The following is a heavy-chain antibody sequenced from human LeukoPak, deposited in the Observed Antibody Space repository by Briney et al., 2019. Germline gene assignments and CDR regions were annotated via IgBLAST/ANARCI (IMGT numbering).Heavy chain of an antibody. J-gene: IGHJ4*02. D-gene: IGHD1-14*01. Sequence: GGSLRLSCAASGFTFSDHAMSWVRQAPGKGLEWVSSITGSGGRTYYVDSVKGRFTISRDNSKNTLYLEMNSLRADETAVYFCASRPRADIGPLDYWGQGTLVTVSP. V-gene: IGHV3-23*01. CDR2: ITGSGGRT. CDR1: GFTFSDHA. CDR3: ASRPRADIGPLDY.